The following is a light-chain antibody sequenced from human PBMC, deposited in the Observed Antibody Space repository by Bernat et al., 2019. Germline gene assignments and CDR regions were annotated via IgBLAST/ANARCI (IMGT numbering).Light chain of an antibody. J-gene: IGLJ3*02. CDR3: CSYADGSSFWV. V-gene: IGLV2-23*02. Sequence: QSALTQPASVSGSPGQSITISCTGSSGDVGNYNYVSWYQQYPGKVPKAVIYEVSKRPSGVSNRFSGSKSGNTASLTISGLQAEDEAHYYCCSYADGSSFWVFGGGTKLTVL. CDR1: SGDVGNYNY. CDR2: EVS.